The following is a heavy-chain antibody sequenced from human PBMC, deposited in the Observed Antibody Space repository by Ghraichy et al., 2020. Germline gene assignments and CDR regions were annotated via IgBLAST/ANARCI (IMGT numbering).Heavy chain of an antibody. J-gene: IGHJ6*02. V-gene: IGHV3-23*01. CDR1: GFTFSSYA. Sequence: LSLTCAASGFTFSSYAMSWVRQAPGKGLEWVSAISGSGGSTYYADSVKGRFTISRDNSKNTLYLQMNSLRAEDTAVYYCAKDSYYDFWSGYYSQYYYGMDVWGQGTTVTVSS. CDR3: AKDSYYDFWSGYYSQYYYGMDV. D-gene: IGHD3-3*01. CDR2: ISGSGGST.